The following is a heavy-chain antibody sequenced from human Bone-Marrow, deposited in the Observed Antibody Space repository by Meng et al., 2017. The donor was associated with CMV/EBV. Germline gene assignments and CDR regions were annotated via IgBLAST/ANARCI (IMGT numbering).Heavy chain of an antibody. CDR2: ISSSSSYI. CDR3: VRDVLRYCSSVTCYPYGMDV. V-gene: IGHV3-21*01. Sequence: GGSLRLSCAASGFTFRTYSLNWVRQAPGKGLEWISFISSSSSYIDYADSVKGRFTISRDNAKNSLYLQMNSLRAEDTAVYFCVRDVLRYCSSVTCYPYGMDVWGQGNTVNVAS. CDR1: GFTFRTYS. D-gene: IGHD2-15*01. J-gene: IGHJ6*02.